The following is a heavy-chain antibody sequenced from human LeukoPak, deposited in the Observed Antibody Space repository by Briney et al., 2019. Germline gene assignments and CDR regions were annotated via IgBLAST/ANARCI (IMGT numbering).Heavy chain of an antibody. CDR3: ARLRSGYYEDY. CDR2: ISGSGGST. Sequence: GGSLRLSCAASGFTFSSYAMSWVRQAPGKGLEWVSAISGSGGSTYYADSVKGRFTISRDNAKNSLSLQVNSLSAEDTAVYYCARLRSGYYEDYWGQGTLVTVSS. D-gene: IGHD3-22*01. CDR1: GFTFSSYA. J-gene: IGHJ4*02. V-gene: IGHV3-23*01.